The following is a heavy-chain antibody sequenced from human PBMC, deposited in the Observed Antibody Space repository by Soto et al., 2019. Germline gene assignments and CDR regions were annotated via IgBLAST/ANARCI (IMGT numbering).Heavy chain of an antibody. CDR1: GFTFSSYA. V-gene: IGHV3-23*01. J-gene: IGHJ5*02. Sequence: GGSLRLSCAASGFTFSSYAMSWVRQAPGKGLEWVSAISGSGGSTYYADSVKGRFTISRDNSKNTLYLQMNSLRAEETAVYYCAKDPRDLPITIFGVVTVNWFDPWGQGTLVTVSS. CDR3: AKDPRDLPITIFGVVTVNWFDP. D-gene: IGHD3-3*01. CDR2: ISGSGGST.